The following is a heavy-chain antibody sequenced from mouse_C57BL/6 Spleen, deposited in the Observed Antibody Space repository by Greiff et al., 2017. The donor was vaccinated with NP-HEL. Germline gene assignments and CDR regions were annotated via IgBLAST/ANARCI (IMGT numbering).Heavy chain of an antibody. CDR3: TRLTGPWFAY. CDR1: GYTFTDYE. CDR2: IDPETGGT. Sequence: VQLQQSGAELVRPGASVTLSCKASGYTFTDYEMHWVKQTPVHGLEWIGAIDPETGGTAYNQKFKGKAILTADKSSSTAYMELRSLTSEDSAVYYCTRLTGPWFAYWGQGTLVTVAA. V-gene: IGHV1-15*01. J-gene: IGHJ3*01. D-gene: IGHD4-1*01.